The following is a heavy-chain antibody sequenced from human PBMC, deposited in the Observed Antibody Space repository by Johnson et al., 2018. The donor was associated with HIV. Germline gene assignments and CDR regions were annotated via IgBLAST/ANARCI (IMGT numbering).Heavy chain of an antibody. Sequence: QVQLVESGGGLVQPGGSLRLSCAAFGFTFSYYGMHWVRQAPGKGLEWVAFIRYDGDNKYYGDSVKGRFTISRENAKKSLYLQMNSLRAGDTAVYYCARAGKWSGDAFDIWGQGTTVTVSS. V-gene: IGHV3-30*02. J-gene: IGHJ3*02. D-gene: IGHD3-10*01. CDR3: ARAGKWSGDAFDI. CDR1: GFTFSYYG. CDR2: IRYDGDNK.